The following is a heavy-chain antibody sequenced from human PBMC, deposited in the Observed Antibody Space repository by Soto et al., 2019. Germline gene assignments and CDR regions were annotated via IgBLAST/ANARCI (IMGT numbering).Heavy chain of an antibody. J-gene: IGHJ5*02. CDR2: IIPIFGTA. D-gene: IGHD3-16*01. V-gene: IGHV1-69*06. CDR1: GGTFSSYA. CDR3: ARAPVMITFGGVTKPANWFDP. Sequence: QVQLVQSGAEVKKPGSSVKVSCKASGGTFSSYAISWVRQAPGQGLEWMGGIIPIFGTANYAQKFQGRVTITADKSTSTAYMGLSSLRSEDTAVYYCARAPVMITFGGVTKPANWFDPWGQGTLVTVSS.